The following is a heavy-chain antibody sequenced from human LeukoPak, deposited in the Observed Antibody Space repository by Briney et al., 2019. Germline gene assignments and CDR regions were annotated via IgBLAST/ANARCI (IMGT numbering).Heavy chain of an antibody. CDR2: IYYSGST. CDR3: ARADIAAAEYFDY. V-gene: IGHV4-31*03. CDR1: GGSISSGGYY. J-gene: IGHJ4*02. D-gene: IGHD6-13*01. Sequence: SETLSLTCTVSGGSISSGGYYWSWIRQHPGKGLEWIGYIYYSGSTYYNPSLKSRVTISVDTSKNQFSLKLSSVTAADTAVYYCARADIAAAEYFDYWGQGTLVTVSS.